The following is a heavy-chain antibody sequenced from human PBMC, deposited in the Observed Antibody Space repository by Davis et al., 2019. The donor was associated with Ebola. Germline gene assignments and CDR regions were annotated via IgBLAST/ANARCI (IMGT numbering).Heavy chain of an antibody. CDR3: AKGIVLMVYASWYYGMDV. D-gene: IGHD2-8*01. Sequence: PGGSLRLSCAASGFTFSSYGMHWVRQAPGKGLEWVAVISYDGSNKYYADSVKSRFTISRDNSKNTLYLQMNSLRAEDTAVYYCAKGIVLMVYASWYYGMDVWGKGTTVTVSS. CDR1: GFTFSSYG. CDR2: ISYDGSNK. V-gene: IGHV3-30*18. J-gene: IGHJ6*04.